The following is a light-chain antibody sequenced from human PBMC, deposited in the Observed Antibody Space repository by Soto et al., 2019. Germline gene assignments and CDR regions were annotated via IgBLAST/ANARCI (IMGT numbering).Light chain of an antibody. Sequence: EIVLTQSPGTLSLSPGERATVSCRASQSVSSTSLAWFQQKPGQPPRLLMFAASSRATGTPDRFSGSGSGTDFTLSISRLDPEDFAMYYCQLYGSASWTFGQGTKVELK. CDR2: AAS. J-gene: IGKJ1*01. CDR3: QLYGSASWT. CDR1: QSVSSTS. V-gene: IGKV3-20*01.